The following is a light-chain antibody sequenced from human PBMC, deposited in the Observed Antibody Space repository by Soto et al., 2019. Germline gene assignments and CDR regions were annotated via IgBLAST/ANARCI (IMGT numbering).Light chain of an antibody. CDR3: AAWDDSLRGVI. CDR2: RNN. J-gene: IGLJ2*01. V-gene: IGLV1-47*01. CDR1: TSNIEKFY. Sequence: QSVLTQPPSASGTPGQRVTISCSGSTSNIEKFYVYWYQQVPGTAPKLLIYRNNQRPSGVPDRVAGSKSGTSASLAISGLRSEDEDEYYCAAWDDSLRGVIFGGGTKLTVL.